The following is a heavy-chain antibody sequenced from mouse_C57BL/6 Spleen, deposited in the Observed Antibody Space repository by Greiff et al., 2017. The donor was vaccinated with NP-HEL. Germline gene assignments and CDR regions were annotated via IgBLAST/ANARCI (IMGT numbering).Heavy chain of an antibody. CDR3: ARCDDYDWFAY. V-gene: IGHV1-64*01. J-gene: IGHJ3*01. CDR1: GYTFTSYW. D-gene: IGHD2-4*01. Sequence: VQLQQPGAELVKPGASVKLSCKASGYTFTSYWMHWVKQRPGQGLEWIGMIHPNSGSTNYNEKFKSKATLTVDKSSSTAYMQLSSLTSEDSAVYYCARCDDYDWFAYWGQGTLVTVSA. CDR2: IHPNSGST.